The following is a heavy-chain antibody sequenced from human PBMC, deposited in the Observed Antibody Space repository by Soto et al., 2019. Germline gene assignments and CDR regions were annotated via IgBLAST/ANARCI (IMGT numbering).Heavy chain of an antibody. CDR3: ARDPGTTSKNYWFDP. Sequence: QVQLVQSGAEVKKPGSSVKVSCKASGGTFSSYAISWVRQAPGQGLEWMGGIIPIFGTANYAQKFQGRVTITADESTSIAYMVLSSLRSEETAVYYCARDPGTTSKNYWFDPWGQGTLVIVSS. CDR1: GGTFSSYA. J-gene: IGHJ5*02. D-gene: IGHD1-7*01. CDR2: IIPIFGTA. V-gene: IGHV1-69*01.